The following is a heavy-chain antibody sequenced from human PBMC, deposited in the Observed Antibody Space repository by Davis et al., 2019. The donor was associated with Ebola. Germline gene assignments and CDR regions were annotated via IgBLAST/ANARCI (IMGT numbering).Heavy chain of an antibody. V-gene: IGHV3-33*06. D-gene: IGHD2-2*01. CDR2: IWYDGSNK. CDR3: AKVSQIVVVPAAPEDY. J-gene: IGHJ4*02. Sequence: PGGSLRLSCAASGFTFSSYGMHWVRQAPGKGLEWVAVIWYDGSNKYYADSVKGRFTISRDNSKNTLYLQMNSLRAEDTAVYYCAKVSQIVVVPAAPEDYWGQGTLVTVSS. CDR1: GFTFSSYG.